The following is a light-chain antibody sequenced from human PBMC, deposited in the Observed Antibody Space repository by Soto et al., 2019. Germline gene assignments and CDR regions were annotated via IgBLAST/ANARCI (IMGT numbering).Light chain of an antibody. J-gene: IGKJ5*01. CDR2: LGS. CDR3: MQGTNPFT. Sequence: DIVMTQSPLSLPVTPGGPPSSSCRSSQILLHSNGYNYLDWXXQKPGXXPXXLIYLGSNRASGVPDRFSGSGSGTDFTLKISSVEAEDVGVDYCMQGTNPFTFGQGTRLEIK. V-gene: IGKV2-28*01. CDR1: QILLHSNGYNY.